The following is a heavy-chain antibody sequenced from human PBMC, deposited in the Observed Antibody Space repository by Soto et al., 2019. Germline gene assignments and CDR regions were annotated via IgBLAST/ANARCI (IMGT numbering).Heavy chain of an antibody. D-gene: IGHD4-17*01. CDR1: GGTFSSYT. Sequence: GASVKVSCKASGGTFSSYTISWVRQAPGQGLEWMGRIIPILGIANYAQKFQGRFTITADKSTSTAYMELSSLRSEDTAVYYCARESDDYGGNREAHWGQGTLVTVSS. CDR3: ARESDDYGGNREAH. J-gene: IGHJ4*02. CDR2: IIPILGIA. V-gene: IGHV1-69*04.